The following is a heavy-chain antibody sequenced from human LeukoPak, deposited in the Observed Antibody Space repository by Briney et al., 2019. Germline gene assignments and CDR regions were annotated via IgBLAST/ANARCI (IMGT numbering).Heavy chain of an antibody. CDR3: AGHHPRNTVDF. CDR1: GGSISSYY. CDR2: ISDIGSI. V-gene: IGHV4-59*08. J-gene: IGHJ4*02. D-gene: IGHD2/OR15-2a*01. Sequence: PSETLSLTCTVSGGSISSYYWSWIRQPPGKGLEWIAYISDIGSINYNPSLKSRVTISLDTSKNQFSLKLSSVTAADTAVYYCAGHHPRNTVDFWGQGTLVTVSS.